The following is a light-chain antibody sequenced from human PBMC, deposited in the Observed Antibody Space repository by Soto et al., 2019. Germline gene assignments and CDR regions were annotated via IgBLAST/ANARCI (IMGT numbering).Light chain of an antibody. CDR3: QTLGNDIQV. CDR1: SGNRSYA. CDR2: LNSDGRH. Sequence: QPVLTQSPSASASLGASVNLTCTLSSGNRSYAIAWHQQQPEKGPRYLMKLNSDGRHSKGDGIPDRFSGSSSGAERYLTISSLQSEDEADYYCQTLGNDIQVFGGGTKLTVL. V-gene: IGLV4-69*01. J-gene: IGLJ3*02.